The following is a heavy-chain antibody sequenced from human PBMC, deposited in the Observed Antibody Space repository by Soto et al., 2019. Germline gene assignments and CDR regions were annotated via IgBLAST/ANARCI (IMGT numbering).Heavy chain of an antibody. CDR3: ARDPKTSGGQHWAFNYFDS. CDR2: ISYDGTNK. Sequence: GGSLRLSCAASGFSFSISPMHWVRQAPGKGPEWVALISYDGTNKFYADSVKGRFTISRDNSKSTLYLQVDSLRPEDAAVYYCARDPKTSGGQHWAFNYFDSWGQGALVTVSS. CDR1: GFSFSISP. V-gene: IGHV3-30-3*01. J-gene: IGHJ4*02. D-gene: IGHD7-27*01.